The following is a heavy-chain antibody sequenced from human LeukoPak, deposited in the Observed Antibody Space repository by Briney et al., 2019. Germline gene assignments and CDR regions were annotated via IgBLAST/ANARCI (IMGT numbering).Heavy chain of an antibody. D-gene: IGHD3-22*01. Sequence: SVKVSCKASGGTFSSYAVSWVRQAPGQGLEWMGRVIPMFGTTNYAQSFQGRLTITMDKSTTTAYMELSSLRFEDTAMYYCARGNYYDSSGYFDWGQGTLVTVSS. CDR2: VIPMFGTT. J-gene: IGHJ4*02. CDR3: ARGNYYDSSGYFD. V-gene: IGHV1-69*05. CDR1: GGTFSSYA.